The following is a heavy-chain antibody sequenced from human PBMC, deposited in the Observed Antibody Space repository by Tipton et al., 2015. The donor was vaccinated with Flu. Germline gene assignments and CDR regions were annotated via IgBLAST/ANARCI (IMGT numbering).Heavy chain of an antibody. CDR3: ARDRVGDYSGFDP. CDR1: VGSISSGSYY. J-gene: IGHJ5*02. CDR2: IYTSGST. V-gene: IGHV4-61*02. D-gene: IGHD4-17*01. Sequence: LRLSCTVSVGSISSGSYYWSWIRQPAGKGLEWIGRIYTSGSTNYNPSLKSLVTISVDTSKNQFSLKLSSVTAADTAVYYCARDRVGDYSGFDPWGQGTLVTVSS.